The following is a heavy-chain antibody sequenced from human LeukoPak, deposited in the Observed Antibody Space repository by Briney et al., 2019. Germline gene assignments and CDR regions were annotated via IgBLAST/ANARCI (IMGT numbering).Heavy chain of an antibody. V-gene: IGHV4-4*07. CDR1: GGSLNTYY. CDR3: ARGRRLLRGDAFDV. Sequence: SETLSLTCSVSGGSLNTYYWSWIRQPAGKGLEWIGRIYISGNTNYNPSLQSRVTMSVDTSKNQFSLKVSSVTAADTAVYYCARGRRLLRGDAFDVWGQGTRVTVSS. J-gene: IGHJ3*01. D-gene: IGHD4-23*01. CDR2: IYISGNT.